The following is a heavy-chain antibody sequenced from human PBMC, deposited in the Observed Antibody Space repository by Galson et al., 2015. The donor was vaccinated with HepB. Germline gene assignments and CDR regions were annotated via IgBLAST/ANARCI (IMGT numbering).Heavy chain of an antibody. Sequence: SLRLSCAASGFTVSSNYMSWVRQAPGKGLEWVSVIYSGGSTYYADSVKGRFTISRDNSKNTLYLQMNSLRAEDTAVYYCARAGNRANNWFDPWGQGTLVTVSS. CDR1: GFTVSSNY. CDR2: IYSGGST. V-gene: IGHV3-53*01. CDR3: ARAGNRANNWFDP. D-gene: IGHD1-14*01. J-gene: IGHJ5*02.